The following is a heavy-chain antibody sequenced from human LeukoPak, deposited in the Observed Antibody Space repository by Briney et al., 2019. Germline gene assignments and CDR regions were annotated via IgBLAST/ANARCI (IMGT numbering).Heavy chain of an antibody. V-gene: IGHV4-59*01. CDR1: GGPISSYY. Sequence: SETLSLTCTVSGGPISSYYWSWIRQPPGKGLEWIGYIYYSGSTNYNPSLKSRVTISVDTSKNQFSLKLSSVTAADTAVYYCARVDSSGWYGLDIWGQGTMVTVSS. J-gene: IGHJ3*02. D-gene: IGHD6-19*01. CDR3: ARVDSSGWYGLDI. CDR2: IYYSGST.